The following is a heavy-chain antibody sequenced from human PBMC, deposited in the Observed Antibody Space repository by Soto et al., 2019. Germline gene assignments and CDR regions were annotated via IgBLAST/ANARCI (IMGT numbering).Heavy chain of an antibody. CDR3: AVTSLTVGSYRYYDYGMDV. V-gene: IGHV4-59*11. CDR2: IYYSGST. CDR1: EGYIIDLC. Sequence: VAEGYIIDLCCRWIMQKTGKGLEWIGYIYYSGSTNYNPSLKSRVTISVDTSKNQFSLKLSSVTAADTAVYYCAVTSLTVGSYRYYDYGMDVWGQGTTGTVSS. D-gene: IGHD3-10*01. J-gene: IGHJ6*02.